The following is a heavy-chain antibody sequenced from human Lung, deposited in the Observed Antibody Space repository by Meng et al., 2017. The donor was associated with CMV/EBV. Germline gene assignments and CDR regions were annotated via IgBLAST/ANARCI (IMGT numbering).Heavy chain of an antibody. V-gene: IGHV3-74*01. Sequence: SCAASGFTFSSYWMHWVRQAPGKGLVWVSRISSDGSSTIYADSVKGRFTISRDNAKNTLYLQMNSLRGEDTAVYYCARRRADYYFDYWGQGTLVTVSS. D-gene: IGHD2-21*02. CDR1: GFTFSSYW. J-gene: IGHJ4*02. CDR2: ISSDGSST. CDR3: ARRRADYYFDY.